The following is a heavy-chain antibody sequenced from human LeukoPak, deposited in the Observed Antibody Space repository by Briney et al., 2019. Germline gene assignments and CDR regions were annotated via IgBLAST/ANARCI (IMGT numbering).Heavy chain of an antibody. D-gene: IGHD5-18*01. CDR3: AREIIQLPGYFDY. V-gene: IGHV3-53*01. J-gene: IGHJ4*02. CDR1: GFTVSSNY. Sequence: GGSLRLSWAASGFTVSSNYMSWVRQAPVKGLEWVSVIYSGGSTYYADSVKGRFTISRDNSKNTLYLQMNSLRAEDTAVYYCAREIIQLPGYFDYWGQGTLVTVSS. CDR2: IYSGGST.